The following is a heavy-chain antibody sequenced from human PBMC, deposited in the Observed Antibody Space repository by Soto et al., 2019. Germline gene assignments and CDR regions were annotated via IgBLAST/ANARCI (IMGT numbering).Heavy chain of an antibody. V-gene: IGHV1-8*01. Sequence: QVQLVQSGAEVKKPGASVKVSCKASGYTFTSYDINWVRQATGQGLEWMGWMNPNSGNTGYAQKFRGRVTMTRNTSISTAYMELGSLRSEETAVYYCARGSSWYFDAFDIWGQGTMVTVSS. CDR1: GYTFTSYD. D-gene: IGHD6-13*01. J-gene: IGHJ3*02. CDR2: MNPNSGNT. CDR3: ARGSSWYFDAFDI.